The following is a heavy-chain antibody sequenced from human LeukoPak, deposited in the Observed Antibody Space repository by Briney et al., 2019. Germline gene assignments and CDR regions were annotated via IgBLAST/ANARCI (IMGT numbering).Heavy chain of an antibody. Sequence: GRSLRLSCAASGFTFDDYAMHWVRQAPGKGLEWVSGISWNSGSIGYADSVKGRFTISRDNAKNSPYLQMNSLRAEDTALYYCAKDSSSSWRDFDYWGQGTLVTVSS. D-gene: IGHD6-13*01. CDR2: ISWNSGSI. CDR3: AKDSSSSWRDFDY. CDR1: GFTFDDYA. V-gene: IGHV3-9*01. J-gene: IGHJ4*02.